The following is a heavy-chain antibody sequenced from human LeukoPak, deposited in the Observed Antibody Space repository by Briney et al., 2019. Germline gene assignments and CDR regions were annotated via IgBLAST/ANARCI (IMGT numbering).Heavy chain of an antibody. V-gene: IGHV4-34*01. CDR2: INHSGST. J-gene: IGHJ6*04. CDR3: ARGPLRYPNYYYGMDV. D-gene: IGHD4-17*01. Sequence: PLETLSLTCAVYGGSFSGYYWSWIRQPPGKGLEWIGEINHSGSTNYNPSLKSRVTISVDTSKNQFSLKLSSVTAADTAVYYCARGPLRYPNYYYGMDVWGKGTTVTVSS. CDR1: GGSFSGYY.